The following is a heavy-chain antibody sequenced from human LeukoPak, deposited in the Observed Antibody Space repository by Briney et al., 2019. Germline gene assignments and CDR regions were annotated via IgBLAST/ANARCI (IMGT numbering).Heavy chain of an antibody. D-gene: IGHD3-10*01. CDR2: ITRYGADT. CDR1: GFTFSDYA. V-gene: IGHV3-23*01. Sequence: GGSLRLSCAASGFTFSDYAMRWVRQAPGKGLEWLSEITRYGADTDYADSVKGRFTISRDNSKNTLYLQMNSLRVEDTAVYYCTTSWPKVREGDQWGQGTLVTVS. J-gene: IGHJ4*02. CDR3: TTSWPKVREGDQ.